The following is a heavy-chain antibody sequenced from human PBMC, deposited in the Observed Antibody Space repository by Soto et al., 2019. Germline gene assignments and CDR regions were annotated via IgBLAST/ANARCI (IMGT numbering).Heavy chain of an antibody. V-gene: IGHV1-69*06. J-gene: IGHJ4*02. CDR1: GGTSSSYA. Sequence: ASVKVSCKPSGGTSSSYAISWVRQAPGQGLEWMGGIIPIFGTANYAQKFQGRVTITADKSTSTAYMELSSLRSEDTAVYYCATSGYSYGRNFDYWGQGTLVTVSS. CDR2: IIPIFGTA. D-gene: IGHD5-18*01. CDR3: ATSGYSYGRNFDY.